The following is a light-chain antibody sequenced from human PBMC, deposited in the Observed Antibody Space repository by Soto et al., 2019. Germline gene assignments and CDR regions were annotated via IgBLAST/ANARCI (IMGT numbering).Light chain of an antibody. V-gene: IGLV2-8*01. CDR2: EVS. CDR3: SSYAGSKKLV. J-gene: IGLJ2*01. CDR1: SSDVGGYNY. Sequence: QSALTQPPSTSGSPGQSVTISCTGTSSDVGGYNYVSWYQHHPGKAPKLIIYEVSKWPLGVPHRFSGSKSGNTASLTVSGLQAEDEADYYCSSYAGSKKLVFGGGTKVTVL.